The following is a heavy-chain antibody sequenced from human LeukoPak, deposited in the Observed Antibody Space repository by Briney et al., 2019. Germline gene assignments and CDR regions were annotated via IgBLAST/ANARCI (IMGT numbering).Heavy chain of an antibody. Sequence: GGSLRLSCAASGFTFSSYGMHWVRQAPGKGLEWVALIWYDGSKQYYADSVKGRFTISRDNSKNTLYLQMNSLKAEDTAVYYCTTDLTSAIFYYWGQGTLVTVSS. V-gene: IGHV3-33*01. CDR3: TTDLTSAIFYY. CDR2: IWYDGSKQ. CDR1: GFTFSSYG. J-gene: IGHJ4*02.